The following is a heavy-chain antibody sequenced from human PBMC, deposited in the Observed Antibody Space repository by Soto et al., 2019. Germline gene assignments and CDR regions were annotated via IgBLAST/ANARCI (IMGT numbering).Heavy chain of an antibody. V-gene: IGHV3-48*03. CDR3: GRDPEGINDFDY. CDR1: GFTFSHYG. J-gene: IGHJ4*02. D-gene: IGHD2-21*01. Sequence: EVQLVESGGGLVQPGGSLRLSCAASGFTFSHYGMNWARQAPGRGLEWVTHINSGGGTKSYSDYVKRRFTISRVDAKKTLYLQRNSIRADDRDIYCCGRDPEGINDFDYWGQGTLVTVSS. CDR2: INSGGGTK.